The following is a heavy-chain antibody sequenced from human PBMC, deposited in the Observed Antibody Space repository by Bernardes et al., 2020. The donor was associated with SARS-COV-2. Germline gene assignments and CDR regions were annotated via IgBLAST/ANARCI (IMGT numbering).Heavy chain of an antibody. Sequence: SETLSLTCTVSGGSIRSSDYYWVWLRQPPGKGLEWIGTIYYSGATYYNPSLKSRVTISVDTSKNQFSLKLSSVTAADTAVYYCARGYFDWLSPYYFDYWGQGTLVTVSS. CDR3: ARGYFDWLSPYYFDY. CDR1: GGSIRSSDYY. CDR2: IYYSGAT. V-gene: IGHV4-39*01. J-gene: IGHJ4*02. D-gene: IGHD3-9*01.